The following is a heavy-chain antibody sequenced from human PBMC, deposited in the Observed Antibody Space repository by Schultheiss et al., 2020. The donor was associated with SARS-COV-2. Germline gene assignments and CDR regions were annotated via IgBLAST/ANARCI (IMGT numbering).Heavy chain of an antibody. V-gene: IGHV3-23*01. CDR2: ISGSGGST. Sequence: GESLKISCAASGFTFSSYAMSWVRQAPGKGLEWVSAISGSGGSTYYADSVKGRFTISRDNSKNTLYLQMNSLRAEDTAVYYCARDGGNGNFDYWGQGTLVTAPQ. J-gene: IGHJ4*02. CDR1: GFTFSSYA. D-gene: IGHD1-1*01. CDR3: ARDGGNGNFDY.